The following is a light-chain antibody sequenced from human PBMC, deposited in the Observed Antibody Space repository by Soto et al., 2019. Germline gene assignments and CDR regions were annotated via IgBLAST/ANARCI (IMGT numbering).Light chain of an antibody. CDR2: KDN. CDR1: MSNIGRNT. J-gene: IGLJ2*01. Sequence: QSVLTQPPSTSGAPGQRVTIYCSGSMSNIGRNTVNWYQQLPGTAPKVLMYKDNRRPSGVPDRFSGSKSGTSASLAISGLQSEAEATYYCAAWDVGLEGPIFGGGTKVTVL. CDR3: AAWDVGLEGPI. V-gene: IGLV1-44*01.